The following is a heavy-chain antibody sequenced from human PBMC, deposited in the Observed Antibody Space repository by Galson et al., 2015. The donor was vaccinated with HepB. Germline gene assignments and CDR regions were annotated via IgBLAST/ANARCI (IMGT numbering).Heavy chain of an antibody. D-gene: IGHD6-19*01. J-gene: IGHJ4*02. V-gene: IGHV1-18*01. CDR2: ISAYNGNT. CDR3: ARRNIAVAGTQSDY. CDR1: GYTFTSYG. Sequence: SVKVSCKASGYTFTSYGISWVRQAPGQGLEWMGWISAYNGNTNYAQKFQGRVTMTTDTSTSTAYMELRSLRSDDTAVYYCARRNIAVAGTQSDYWGQGTLVTVSS.